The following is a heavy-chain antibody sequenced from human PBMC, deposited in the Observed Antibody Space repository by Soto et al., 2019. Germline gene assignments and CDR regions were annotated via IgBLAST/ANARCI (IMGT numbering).Heavy chain of an antibody. CDR1: GYSFTSYW. CDR2: IYPGDSDT. CDR3: ARSQRVSSGYYPLYYYYYGMDV. D-gene: IGHD3-22*01. Sequence: PGESLKISCKGSGYSFTSYWIGWVRQMPGKGLEWMGIIYPGDSDTRYSPSFQGQVTISADKSISTAYLQWSSLKASDTAMYYCARSQRVSSGYYPLYYYYYGMDVWGQGTTVTVSS. V-gene: IGHV5-51*01. J-gene: IGHJ6*02.